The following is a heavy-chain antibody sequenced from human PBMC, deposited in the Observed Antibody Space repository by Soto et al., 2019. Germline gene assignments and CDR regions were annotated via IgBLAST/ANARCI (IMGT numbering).Heavy chain of an antibody. D-gene: IGHD5-12*01. CDR1: GLTFSSYA. J-gene: IGHJ4*02. CDR2: ISGSGGST. CDR3: AKGSWRIVAMGIDY. Sequence: EVQLLESGGGLVQPGGSLRLSCAASGLTFSSYAMSWVRQAPGKGLEWVSAISGSGGSTYYADSVKGRFTISRDNSKNTLYLQMNSLRAEDTAVYYCAKGSWRIVAMGIDYWGQGTLVTVSS. V-gene: IGHV3-23*01.